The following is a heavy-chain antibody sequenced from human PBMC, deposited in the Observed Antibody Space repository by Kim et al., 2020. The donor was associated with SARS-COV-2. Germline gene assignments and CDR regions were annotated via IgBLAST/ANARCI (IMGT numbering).Heavy chain of an antibody. D-gene: IGHD6-6*01. J-gene: IGHJ6*02. V-gene: IGHV3-30-3*01. CDR1: GFTFSSYA. Sequence: GGSLRLSCAASGFTFSSYAMHWVRQAPGKGLEWVAVISYDGSNKNYADSVKGRFTISRDNSKNTLYLQMNSLRAEDTAVYYCARDRQLVQDYYYGMDVWGQGTTVTVSS. CDR3: ARDRQLVQDYYYGMDV. CDR2: ISYDGSNK.